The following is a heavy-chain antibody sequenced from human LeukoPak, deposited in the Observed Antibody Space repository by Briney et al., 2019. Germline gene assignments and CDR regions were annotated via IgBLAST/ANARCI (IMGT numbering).Heavy chain of an antibody. CDR1: GFTFSNYA. D-gene: IGHD6-6*01. Sequence: GGSLRLSCAASGFTFSNYAMTWVRQAPGKGLEWVSSLSSRSRYIYYADSLKGRFTISRDNAKNSLYLQMNSLRAEDTALYYCARIAARPINAFDIWGQGTMVTVSS. V-gene: IGHV3-21*04. CDR2: LSSRSRYI. CDR3: ARIAARPINAFDI. J-gene: IGHJ3*02.